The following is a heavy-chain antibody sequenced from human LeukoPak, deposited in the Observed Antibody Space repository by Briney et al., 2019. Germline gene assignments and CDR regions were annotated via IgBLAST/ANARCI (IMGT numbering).Heavy chain of an antibody. J-gene: IGHJ4*02. CDR1: GFSLSTSGMC. CDR3: ARIRYYYDSSGLGDDRRNYFDS. V-gene: IGHV2-70*11. D-gene: IGHD3-22*01. CDR2: IDWDDDK. Sequence: QSGPALVKPTQTLTLTCTFSGFSLSTSGMCVSWIRQPPGKALEWLARIDWDDDKYYSTSLKTRLTISKDTSKNQVVLTMTNRDPVDTATYYCARIRYYYDSSGLGDDRRNYFDSWGQGTLVTVSS.